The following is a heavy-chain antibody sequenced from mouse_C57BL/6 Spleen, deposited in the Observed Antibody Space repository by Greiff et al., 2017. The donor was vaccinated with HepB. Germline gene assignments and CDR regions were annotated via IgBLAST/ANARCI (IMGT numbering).Heavy chain of an antibody. Sequence: QVQLQQPGAELVRPGSSVKLSCKASGYTFTSYWMHWVKQRPIQGLEWIGNIDPSDSETHYNQKFKDKATLTVAKSSSTAYMQLSSLTSEDSAVYYGARRGGKFDSNYPAWFAYWGQGTLVTVSA. CDR1: GYTFTSYW. CDR3: ARRGGKFDSNYPAWFAY. J-gene: IGHJ3*01. V-gene: IGHV1-52*01. CDR2: IDPSDSET. D-gene: IGHD2-5*01.